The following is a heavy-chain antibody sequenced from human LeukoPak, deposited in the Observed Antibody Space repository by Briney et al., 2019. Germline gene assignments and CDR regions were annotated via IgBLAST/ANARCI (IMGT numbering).Heavy chain of an antibody. D-gene: IGHD3-9*01. V-gene: IGHV4-34*01. CDR1: GGSFSGYY. CDR2: INHSGST. Sequence: SETLSLTCAVYGGSFSGYYWSWIRQPPGKGLEWIGEINHSGSTNYNPSLKSRVTISVDTSKNQFSLKLSSVTAADTAVYYCARQPYDILTGYYGAFDIWGQGTMVTVSS. J-gene: IGHJ3*02. CDR3: ARQPYDILTGYYGAFDI.